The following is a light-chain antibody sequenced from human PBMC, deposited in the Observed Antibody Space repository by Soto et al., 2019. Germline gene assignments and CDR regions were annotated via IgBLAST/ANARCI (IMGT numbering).Light chain of an antibody. CDR2: EVT. J-gene: IGLJ3*02. Sequence: QSVLTQPASVSGSPGQSITISCTGTNTDVGVYDYVSWYQQHPGKAPKVMIYEVTNRPSGVSNRFSGSKSGDTASLTISGLQSEDEADYYCSSYTTSATLVFGGGTKVTVL. CDR3: SSYTTSATLV. V-gene: IGLV2-14*01. CDR1: NTDVGVYDY.